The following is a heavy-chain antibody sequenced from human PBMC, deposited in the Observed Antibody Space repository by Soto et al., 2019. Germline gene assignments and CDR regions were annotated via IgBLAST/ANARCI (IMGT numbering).Heavy chain of an antibody. CDR2: IWHDGSNK. D-gene: IGHD6-6*01. CDR1: GFTFSSYG. Sequence: GGSLRLSCAASGFTFSSYGTHWVRQAPGKGLEWVAVIWHDGSNKYYVDSVKGRFTISRDNSKNTLYLQMNSLRAEDTAVYYCARDKEYGSTGGMDVWGQGTTVTVSS. CDR3: ARDKEYGSTGGMDV. V-gene: IGHV3-33*01. J-gene: IGHJ6*02.